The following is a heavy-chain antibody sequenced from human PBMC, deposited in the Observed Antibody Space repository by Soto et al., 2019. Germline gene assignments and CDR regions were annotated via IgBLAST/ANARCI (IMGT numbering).Heavy chain of an antibody. V-gene: IGHV3-53*01. CDR2: IYSTGTT. D-gene: IGHD3-10*01. Sequence: EVQLVESGGGLIQPGGSLKLSCAASGFTVGNNYMSWVRQAPGKGLEWVSLIYSTGTTKYADSVKARFTVSRDKAKNTLYLQMNSLRAADTDVYYCAKDGRGSGSHYNSFGYWGQGTLVTVSS. CDR1: GFTVGNNY. J-gene: IGHJ4*02. CDR3: AKDGRGSGSHYNSFGY.